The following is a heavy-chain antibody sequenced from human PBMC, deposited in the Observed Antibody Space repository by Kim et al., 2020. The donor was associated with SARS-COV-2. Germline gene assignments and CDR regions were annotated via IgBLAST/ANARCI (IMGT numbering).Heavy chain of an antibody. Sequence: SVKVSCKASGGTFSSYTISWVRQAPGQGLEWMGRIIPILGIANYAQKFQGRVTITADKSTSTAYMELSSLRSEDTAVYYCARDPDAAPGYYYYGMDVWGQGTTVTVSS. J-gene: IGHJ6*02. CDR1: GGTFSSYT. CDR2: IIPILGIA. CDR3: ARDPDAAPGYYYYGMDV. D-gene: IGHD3-10*01. V-gene: IGHV1-69*04.